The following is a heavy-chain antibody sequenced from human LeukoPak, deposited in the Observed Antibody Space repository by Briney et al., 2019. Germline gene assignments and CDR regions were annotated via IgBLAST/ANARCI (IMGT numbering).Heavy chain of an antibody. D-gene: IGHD4-23*01. V-gene: IGHV4-34*01. J-gene: IGHJ4*02. CDR2: IHHQKNRRGSP. Sequence: SETLSLTCAVYGGSFSGYFWTWIRQPPGKGLEWIGEIHHQKNRRGSPEYNPSLKSRVSISVDTSKNQFSLKLTSVTAADAAVYYCAREIATSGGNSRALDYWGQGTLVTVSS. CDR3: AREIATSGGNSRALDY. CDR1: GGSFSGYF.